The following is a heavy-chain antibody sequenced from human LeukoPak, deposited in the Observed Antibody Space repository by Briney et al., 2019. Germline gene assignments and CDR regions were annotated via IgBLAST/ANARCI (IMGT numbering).Heavy chain of an antibody. CDR3: ARGYDSNLDYYYYMDV. D-gene: IGHD3-16*01. Sequence: GGSLRLSCAASGFSFSVYWMHWVRQAPGKGLEWVALISPDGSNKYYVDSVKGRFTISRDDSKNTLYVQMNSLRVEDTAVYFCARGYDSNLDYYYYMDVWGKGTTVTVSS. CDR1: GFSFSVYW. CDR2: ISPDGSNK. J-gene: IGHJ6*03. V-gene: IGHV3-30*03.